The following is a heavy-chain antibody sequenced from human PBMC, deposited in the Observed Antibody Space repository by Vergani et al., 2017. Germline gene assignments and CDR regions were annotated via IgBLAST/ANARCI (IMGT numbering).Heavy chain of an antibody. D-gene: IGHD2-2*01. CDR1: GFTFSSYA. CDR3: ARVRGDIVVVPAVRGYMDF. J-gene: IGHJ6*03. CDR2: ISHDGSNK. Sequence: QVQLVESGGGVVQPGRSLRLSCAASGFTFSSYAMHWVRQAPGKGLEWVAVISHDGSNKYYADSVKGRFTISRDNSKNTLYLQMNSLRAEDTAVYYCARVRGDIVVVPAVRGYMDFWGKGTTVTVSS. V-gene: IGHV3-30-3*01.